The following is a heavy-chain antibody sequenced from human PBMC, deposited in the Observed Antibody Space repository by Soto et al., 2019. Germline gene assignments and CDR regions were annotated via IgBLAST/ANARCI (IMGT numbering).Heavy chain of an antibody. CDR2: MSYDGRNK. Sequence: QVQLVESGGGVVQPGRSLRLSCAASGFNFSSYAMLWARQAPGQGLEGVAVMSYDGRNKYYAASVKGRFTISRDNTKNTHYRQMTSLRAEDTAVSDCAADARYSDIRGEYDATSPYLDYWGHGTQVTVSS. D-gene: IGHD3-22*01. CDR3: AADARYSDIRGEYDATSPYLDY. J-gene: IGHJ4*01. CDR1: GFNFSSYA. V-gene: IGHV3-30*04.